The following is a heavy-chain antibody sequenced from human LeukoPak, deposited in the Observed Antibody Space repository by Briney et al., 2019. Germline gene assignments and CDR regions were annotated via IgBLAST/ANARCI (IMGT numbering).Heavy chain of an antibody. CDR1: GGSISSGGYS. CDR3: ARAPEMATILPDY. V-gene: IGHV4-31*03. Sequence: PSQTLSLTCTVSGGSISSGGYSWSWIRQHPGKGPEWIGYIYYSGSTYYNPSLKSRVTISVDTSKNQFSLKLSSVTAADTAVYYCARAPEMATILPDYWGQGTLVTVSS. CDR2: IYYSGST. J-gene: IGHJ4*02. D-gene: IGHD5-24*01.